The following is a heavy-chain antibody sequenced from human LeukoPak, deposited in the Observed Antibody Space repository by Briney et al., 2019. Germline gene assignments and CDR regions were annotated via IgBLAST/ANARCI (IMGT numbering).Heavy chain of an antibody. J-gene: IGHJ4*02. CDR3: ATTRYSSASYSVY. Sequence: GGSLRLSCAASGFTFSDYYTSWIRQAPGKGLEWVSYSSSGGSAIYYAYSVKGRFTISRDNAKNSVYQQMNSLRAEDTAVYYCATTRYSSASYSVYWGQGTLVTVSS. D-gene: IGHD6-19*01. V-gene: IGHV3-11*04. CDR2: SSSGGSAI. CDR1: GFTFSDYY.